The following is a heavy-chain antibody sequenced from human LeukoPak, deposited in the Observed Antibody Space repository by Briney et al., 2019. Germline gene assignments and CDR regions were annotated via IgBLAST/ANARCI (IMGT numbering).Heavy chain of an antibody. CDR2: IRFNGN. V-gene: IGHV3-30*02. CDR1: GFTFSNYA. J-gene: IGHJ4*02. D-gene: IGHD7-27*01. Sequence: PGGSLRLSCAASGFTFSNYAIHWVRQAPGKGLEWVASIRFNGNFYADSVKGRFTISRDNSKSTVSLQMDTLRTEDSARYYCARENWDFDFWGQGTLVTVSS. CDR3: ARENWDFDF.